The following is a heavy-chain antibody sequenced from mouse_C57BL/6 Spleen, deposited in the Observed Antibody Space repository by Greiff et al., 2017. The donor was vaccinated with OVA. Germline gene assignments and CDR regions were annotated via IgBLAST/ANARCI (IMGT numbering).Heavy chain of an antibody. CDR2: IDPSDSYT. J-gene: IGHJ4*01. CDR1: GYTFTSYW. D-gene: IGHD1-1*01. Sequence: QVQLKQPGAELVMPGASVKLSCKASGYTFTSYWMHWVKQRPGQGLEWIGEIDPSDSYTNYNQKFKGKSTLTVDKSSSTAYMQLSSLTSEDSAVYYCAIVLLRSNYYAMAYWGQGTSVTVSS. CDR3: AIVLLRSNYYAMAY. V-gene: IGHV1-69*01.